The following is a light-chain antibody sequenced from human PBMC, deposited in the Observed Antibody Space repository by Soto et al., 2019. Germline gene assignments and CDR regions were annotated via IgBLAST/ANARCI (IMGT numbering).Light chain of an antibody. CDR2: GAS. CDR3: QQYGGSPRT. Sequence: EIVLTQYPGTLSLSPGEGATLSCRASQSVGGTFLAWYQQKGGQAPRLLIHGASNRATGIPDRFSGSWSGTDFTLTISRLEPEAFAVYYCQQYGGSPRTFGQGTKVEGK. V-gene: IGKV3-20*01. CDR1: QSVGGTF. J-gene: IGKJ1*01.